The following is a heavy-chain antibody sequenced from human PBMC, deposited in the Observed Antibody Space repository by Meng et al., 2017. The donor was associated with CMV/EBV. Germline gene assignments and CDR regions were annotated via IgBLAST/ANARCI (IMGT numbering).Heavy chain of an antibody. CDR1: GYTFTSYG. CDR2: ISAYNGNT. V-gene: IGHV1-18*01. D-gene: IGHD1-26*01. Sequence: SVNVSCKASGYTFTSYGISWVRPAPGQGLEWMGWISAYNGNTNYAQKLQGRVTMTTDTSTRTAYMELRSLRSDDTAVYYCARVLGESYLFDYWGQGTLVTVSS. CDR3: ARVLGESYLFDY. J-gene: IGHJ4*02.